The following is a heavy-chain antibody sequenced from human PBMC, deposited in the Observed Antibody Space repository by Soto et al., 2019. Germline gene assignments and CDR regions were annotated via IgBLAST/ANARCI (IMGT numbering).Heavy chain of an antibody. CDR3: ARGSTTCCYEYSFDY. D-gene: IGHD2-2*01. CDR2: VYHSGST. Sequence: SETLPLTWTVSGGSSRTYDWIWIRQPPGKGLEWIGYVYHSGSTNYSPSLKSRVTMSVDTSRNQLSLKLTSMTAADTAVYYCARGSTTCCYEYSFDYWGQGILVTVSS. V-gene: IGHV4-59*01. CDR1: GGSSRTYD. J-gene: IGHJ4*02.